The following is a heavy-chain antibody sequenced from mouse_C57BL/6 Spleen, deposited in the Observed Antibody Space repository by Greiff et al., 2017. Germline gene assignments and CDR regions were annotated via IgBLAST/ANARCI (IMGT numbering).Heavy chain of an antibody. J-gene: IGHJ1*03. D-gene: IGHD1-1*01. CDR1: GYTFTSYW. V-gene: IGHV1-69*01. CDR2: IDPSDSYT. CDR3: ARYYGSSYGRYWYFDV. Sequence: QVQLKQPGAELVMPGASVKLSCKASGYTFTSYWMHWVKQRPGQGLEWIGEIDPSDSYTNYNQKFKGKSTLTVDKSSSTAYMQLSSLTSEDSAVYYCARYYGSSYGRYWYFDVWGTGTTVTVSS.